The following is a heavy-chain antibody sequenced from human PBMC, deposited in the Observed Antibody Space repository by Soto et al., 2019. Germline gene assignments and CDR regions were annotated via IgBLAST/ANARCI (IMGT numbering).Heavy chain of an antibody. CDR3: ARVLHYYDSSCPNFDN. CDR2: ISAYNDHK. V-gene: IGHV1-18*04. D-gene: IGHD3-22*01. Sequence: ASVKVSCTASGYTFTSNGISWVRQAPGQGLEWMGCISAYNDHKNYAQKLQGRVTMTTDTSTSTAYMERRSLRSDDTAVYYCARVLHYYDSSCPNFDNWGQRTVVAVS. CDR1: GYTFTSNG. J-gene: IGHJ4*02.